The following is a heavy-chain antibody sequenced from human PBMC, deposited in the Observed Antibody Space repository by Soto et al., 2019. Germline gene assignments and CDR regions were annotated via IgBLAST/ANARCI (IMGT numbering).Heavy chain of an antibody. CDR1: GFTFTTYA. V-gene: IGHV3-23*01. D-gene: IGHD1-26*01. CDR2: ISGSGDRT. J-gene: IGHJ4*02. CDR3: TIGGGFYYWAPRY. Sequence: EVQLLESGGGLVQPGGSLRLSCVASGFTFTTYAMTWVRQAPGKGLEWVSAISGSGDRTYHADSAKGRFTISRDNSKNTMYLQMSSLRAEDTAEYYCTIGGGFYYWAPRYWGQGTLVIVSS.